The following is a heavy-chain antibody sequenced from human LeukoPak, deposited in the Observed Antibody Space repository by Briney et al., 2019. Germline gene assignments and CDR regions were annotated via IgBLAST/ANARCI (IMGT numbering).Heavy chain of an antibody. J-gene: IGHJ4*02. V-gene: IGHV1-69*13. Sequence: AASVKVPCKASGGTFSSYAISWVRQAPGQGLEWMGGIIPIFGAANYAQKFQGRVTITADESTSTAYMELSSLRSEDTAVYYCARGGLSGSYSPYYFDYWGQGTLVTVSS. CDR3: ARGGLSGSYSPYYFDY. CDR2: IIPIFGAA. D-gene: IGHD1-26*01. CDR1: GGTFSSYA.